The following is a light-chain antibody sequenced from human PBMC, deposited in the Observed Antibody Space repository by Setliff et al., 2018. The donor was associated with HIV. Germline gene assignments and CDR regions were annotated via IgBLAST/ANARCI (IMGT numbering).Light chain of an antibody. J-gene: IGLJ1*01. V-gene: IGLV2-14*01. CDR2: EVS. Sequence: QSALTQPAPVSGSPGQSITISCTGTSSDVGGSNYVSWYQQHPGKAPKLMIYEVSNRPSWVSNRFSGSKSGNTASLTISGLQAEDEADYYCSSYTFSSTPYDFGTGTKVTVL. CDR1: SSDVGGSNY. CDR3: SSYTFSSTPYD.